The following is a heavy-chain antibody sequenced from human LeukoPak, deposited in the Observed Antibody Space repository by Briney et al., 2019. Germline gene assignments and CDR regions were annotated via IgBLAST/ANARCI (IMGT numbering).Heavy chain of an antibody. CDR2: INPNSGGT. D-gene: IGHD3-22*01. CDR3: ARDIPHYYDSSCYYLASYIVY. Sequence: GASVKVSCKASGYTFTSYYMHWVRQAPGQGLEWMGGINPNSGGTNYAQKFQGRVTMTRDTSISTAYMELSRLRSDDTAVYYCARDIPHYYDSSCYYLASYIVYWGQGTLVTVSS. V-gene: IGHV1-2*02. J-gene: IGHJ4*02. CDR1: GYTFTSYY.